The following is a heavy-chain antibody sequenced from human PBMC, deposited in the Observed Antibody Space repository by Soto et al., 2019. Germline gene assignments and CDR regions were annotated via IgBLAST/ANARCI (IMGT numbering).Heavy chain of an antibody. V-gene: IGHV3-23*01. D-gene: IGHD2-2*01. CDR1: GFTFSSYA. CDR2: ISGSGGST. Sequence: EVQLLESGGGLVQPGGSLRLSCAASGFTFSSYAMSWVRQAPGKGLEWVSDISGSGGSTYYADSVKGRFTNSRDNSKNTVYLQMNSLRAEDTAVYYCAKDCSSTSCSTAFAYWGQGTLVTVSS. CDR3: AKDCSSTSCSTAFAY. J-gene: IGHJ4*02.